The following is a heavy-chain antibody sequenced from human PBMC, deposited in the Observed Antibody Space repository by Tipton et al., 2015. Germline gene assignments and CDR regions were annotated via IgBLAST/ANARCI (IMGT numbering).Heavy chain of an antibody. CDR2: IYNSGST. V-gene: IGHV4-4*09. J-gene: IGHJ4*02. Sequence: TLSLTCTVSDGSISDDYWNWIRQPPGKGLEWIGYIYNSGSTNYNPSLKSRVTISVDTSKNQLSLKLSSVTAADTAVYYCATGRSIAARPFDYWGQGTRVTVSS. CDR3: ATGRSIAARPFDY. D-gene: IGHD6-6*01. CDR1: DGSISDDY.